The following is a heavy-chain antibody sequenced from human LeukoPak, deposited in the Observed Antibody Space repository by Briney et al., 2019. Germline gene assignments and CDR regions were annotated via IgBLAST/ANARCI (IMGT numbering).Heavy chain of an antibody. D-gene: IGHD5-18*01. CDR3: AKDSKSYGTFDY. CDR1: GFTFGSYG. CDR2: ISYDGSNK. Sequence: GGSLRLSCAASGFTFGSYGMHWVRQAPGKGLEWVAVISYDGSNKYYADSVKGRFTISRDNSKNTLYLQMNSLRAEDTAVYYCAKDSKSYGTFDYWGQGTLVTVSS. V-gene: IGHV3-30*18. J-gene: IGHJ4*02.